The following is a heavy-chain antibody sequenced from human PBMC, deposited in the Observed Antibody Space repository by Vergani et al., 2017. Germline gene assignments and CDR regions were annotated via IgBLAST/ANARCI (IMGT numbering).Heavy chain of an antibody. V-gene: IGHV1-24*01. CDR2: FDPEDGET. CDR3: ATAFGGTGPYGMDV. J-gene: IGHJ6*02. Sequence: VQLVESGGGLVQPGRSLRLSCAASGFTFDDYAMHWVRQAPGKGLEWMGGFDPEDGETIYAQKFQGRVTMTEDTSTDTAYMELSSLRSEDTAVYYCATAFGGTGPYGMDVWGQGTTVTVSS. CDR1: GFTFDDYA. D-gene: IGHD3-16*01.